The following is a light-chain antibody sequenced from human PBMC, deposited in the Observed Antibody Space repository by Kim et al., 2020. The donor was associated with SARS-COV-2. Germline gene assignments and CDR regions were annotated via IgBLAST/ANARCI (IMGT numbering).Light chain of an antibody. Sequence: QPVLTQSPSASASLGASVKFTCILTSSYNKYDIAWHQQQPGKGPRFLMKVMSDGTHTRGDGIPDRFSGSSSGPERYLTISSLQFDDEADYYCQSWGVGFQVLGGGSQMTV. CDR2: VMSDGTH. CDR3: QSWGVGFQV. J-gene: IGLJ2*01. CDR1: SSYNKYD. V-gene: IGLV4-69*01.